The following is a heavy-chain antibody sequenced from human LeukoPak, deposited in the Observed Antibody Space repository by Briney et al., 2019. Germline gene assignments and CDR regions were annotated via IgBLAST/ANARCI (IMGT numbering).Heavy chain of an antibody. D-gene: IGHD3-3*01. CDR3: ARGPGDFWSGYYERGTNWFDP. V-gene: IGHV4-39*01. CDR2: IYYSGST. Sequence: SETLSLTCTVSGGSISSSSYYWGWIRQPPGKGLEWIGSIYYSGSTYYNPSLKSRVTISVDTSKNQFSLKLSSVTAADTAVYYCARGPGDFWSGYYERGTNWFDPWGQGTLVTVSS. J-gene: IGHJ5*02. CDR1: GGSISSSSYY.